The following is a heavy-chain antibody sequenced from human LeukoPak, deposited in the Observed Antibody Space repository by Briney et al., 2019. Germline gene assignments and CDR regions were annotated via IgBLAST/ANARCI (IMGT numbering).Heavy chain of an antibody. CDR2: IKQDGSEK. V-gene: IGHV3-7*03. D-gene: IGHD6-13*01. J-gene: IGHJ4*02. CDR1: GFTFSSYW. CDR3: AKVFYPAAGTGRVDFPFDY. Sequence: GGSLRLSCAASGFTFSSYWMSWVRQAPGKGLEWVANIKQDGSEKYYVDSVKGRFTISRDNAKNSLYLQMNSLRAEDTAVYYCAKVFYPAAGTGRVDFPFDYWGQGTLVTVSS.